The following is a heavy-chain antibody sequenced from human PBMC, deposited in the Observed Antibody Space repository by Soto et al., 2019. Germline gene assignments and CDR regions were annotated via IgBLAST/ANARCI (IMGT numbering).Heavy chain of an antibody. J-gene: IGHJ6*03. Sequence: PSETLSLTCTVSGGSISPYYWSWIRQPPGKALEWIGYVYYSGNTNYNPSLESRVTISVDTSRNRFSLNLTSATAADTAVYYCARKGAAASYAHYYMDVWGRGTAVTVSS. CDR2: VYYSGNT. D-gene: IGHD6-13*01. CDR1: GGSISPYY. CDR3: ARKGAAASYAHYYMDV. V-gene: IGHV4-59*01.